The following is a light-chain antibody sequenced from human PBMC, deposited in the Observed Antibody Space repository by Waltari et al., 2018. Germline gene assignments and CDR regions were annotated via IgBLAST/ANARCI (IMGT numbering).Light chain of an antibody. Sequence: DIQMTQSPSTLSASVGDTVTLTCRASQNIRTWLAWYQQKLGEAPKLLIYRASTLESGVPSRFSGSGSGTDFTLTISSLQPDDFATYYCQQYNSYPETFGRGTKVEIK. CDR2: RAS. CDR3: QQYNSYPET. CDR1: QNIRTW. V-gene: IGKV1-5*03. J-gene: IGKJ1*01.